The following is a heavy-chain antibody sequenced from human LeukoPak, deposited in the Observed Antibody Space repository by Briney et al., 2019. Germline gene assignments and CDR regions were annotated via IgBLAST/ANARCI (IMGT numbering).Heavy chain of an antibody. CDR3: ATGLGYCSGGSCSPVPFYH. Sequence: ASVKVSCKASGYTFTNYLMNWVRQAPGQGLEWMGWINTNTGNPTYAQGFTGRFVFSLDTSVSTAYLQISSLKAEDTAVYYCATGLGYCSGGSCSPVPFYHWGQGTLVAVSS. J-gene: IGHJ4*02. D-gene: IGHD2-15*01. V-gene: IGHV7-4-1*02. CDR2: INTNTGNP. CDR1: GYTFTNYL.